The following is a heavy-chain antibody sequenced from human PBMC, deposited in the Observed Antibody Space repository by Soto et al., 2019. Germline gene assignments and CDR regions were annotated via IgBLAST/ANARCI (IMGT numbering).Heavy chain of an antibody. CDR1: GLTVSCKKY. J-gene: IGHJ3*01. V-gene: IGHV3-53*01. CDR2: LYDVDGS. CDR3: ATWHEREHAYDV. Sequence: PGGSLRLSCAASGLTVSCKKYVAWVRQAPGKGLEWVSALYDVDGSFYSDSVKGRFTTSSDSSKTTVYLQVNDLRPADTAVYYCATWHEREHAYDVWGQGTTVTVSS. D-gene: IGHD1-1*01.